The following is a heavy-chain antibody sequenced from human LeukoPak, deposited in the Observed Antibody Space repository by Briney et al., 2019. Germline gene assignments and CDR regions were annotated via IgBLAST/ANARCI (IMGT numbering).Heavy chain of an antibody. CDR3: ARDPRWVVTLYYYYYYYMDV. CDR2: ISSSGSTI. V-gene: IGHV3-11*04. D-gene: IGHD3-22*01. Sequence: PGGSLRLSCAASGFTISDYYMSWLRQAPGKGLEWVSYISSSGSTINYADSVKGRFTISRDNAKNSLYLQMNSLRAEDTAVYYCARDPRWVVTLYYYYYYYMDVWGKGTTVTVSS. CDR1: GFTISDYY. J-gene: IGHJ6*03.